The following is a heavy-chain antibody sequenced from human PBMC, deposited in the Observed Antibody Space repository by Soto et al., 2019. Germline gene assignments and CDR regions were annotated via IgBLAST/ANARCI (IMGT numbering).Heavy chain of an antibody. V-gene: IGHV4-34*01. CDR2: INHSGST. Sequence: PSETLSLTCAVYGGSFSGYYWSWIRQPPGKGLEWIGEINHSGSTNYNPSLKSRVTISVDTSKNQLSLKLSSVTAADTAVYYCARGIAVAGKPIDYWGQGTLVTVSS. CDR1: GGSFSGYY. CDR3: ARGIAVAGKPIDY. J-gene: IGHJ4*02. D-gene: IGHD6-19*01.